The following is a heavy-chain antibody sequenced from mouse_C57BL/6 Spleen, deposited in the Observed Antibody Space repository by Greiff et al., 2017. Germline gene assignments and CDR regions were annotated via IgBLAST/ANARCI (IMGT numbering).Heavy chain of an antibody. Sequence: QVQLKQSGAELVRPGTSVKVSCKASGYAFTTYLIEWVKQRPGQGLEWIGEINPGSGGTNYNETFKGKATLTSDKSSSPAYMQLSSLTSEDSAVYFGAREVYDYDSFAYWGQGTLVTVSA. CDR3: AREVYDYDSFAY. J-gene: IGHJ3*01. CDR2: INPGSGGT. V-gene: IGHV1-54*01. CDR1: GYAFTTYL. D-gene: IGHD2-4*01.